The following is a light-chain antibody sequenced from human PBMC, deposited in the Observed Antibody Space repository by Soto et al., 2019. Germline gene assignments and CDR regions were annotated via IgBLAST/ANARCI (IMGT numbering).Light chain of an antibody. CDR3: QQART. J-gene: IGKJ4*01. CDR2: GAS. Sequence: VLTQSPGTLSLSPGGRAILSCRASQTVSRYYLSWYQKKPGQPPRILIYGASTRATGVPDRFSGSGSGADFTLTISSLQPEDFAFYYCQQARTFGGGTTVEMK. V-gene: IGKV3D-7*01. CDR1: QTVSRYY.